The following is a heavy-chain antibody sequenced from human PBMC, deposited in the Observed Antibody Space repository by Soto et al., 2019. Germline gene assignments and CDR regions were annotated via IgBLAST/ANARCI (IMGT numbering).Heavy chain of an antibody. J-gene: IGHJ5*02. CDR2: VYATGTT. Sequence: PSETLSLTCSVSGGSISKFYWSWIRKTAGKGLEWMGRVYATGTTDYNPSLRSRVAMSVDISRKTFSLRLTSVTAADTGMYYCVRDGSKTLRDWFDPWGQGKLVTVS. CDR1: GGSISKFY. CDR3: VRDGSKTLRDWFDP. V-gene: IGHV4-4*07. D-gene: IGHD3-10*01.